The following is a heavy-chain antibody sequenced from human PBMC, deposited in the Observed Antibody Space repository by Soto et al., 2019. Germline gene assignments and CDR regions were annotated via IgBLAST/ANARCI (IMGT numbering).Heavy chain of an antibody. D-gene: IGHD4-4*01. V-gene: IGHV1-58*02. J-gene: IGHJ4*02. CDR2: IVVGSGNT. CDR3: ARAGPMTTVTMDS. CDR1: GYTFTGYY. Sequence: SVKVSCKASGYTFTGYYMHWVRQAPGQGLEWIGWIVVGSGNTNYAQKFQERVTITRDMSTSTAYMELSSLRSEDTAVYYCARAGPMTTVTMDSWGPGTLVTVSS.